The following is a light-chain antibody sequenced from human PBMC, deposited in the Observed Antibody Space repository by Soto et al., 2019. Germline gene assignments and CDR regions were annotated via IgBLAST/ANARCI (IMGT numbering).Light chain of an antibody. CDR2: GAS. V-gene: IGKV3-20*01. CDR3: QQYGSLSWT. Sequence: EIVMTQSPATLSVSPGERATLSCRARQRISSNLAWYQQKPGQALRIIIFGASGRATGIPDRFSGSGSGTDFTLTISRLEPEDFAVYYCQQYGSLSWTFGQGTKVDI. CDR1: QRISSN. J-gene: IGKJ1*01.